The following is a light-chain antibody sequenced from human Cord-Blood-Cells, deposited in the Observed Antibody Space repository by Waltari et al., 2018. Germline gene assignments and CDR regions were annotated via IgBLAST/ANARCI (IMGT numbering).Light chain of an antibody. J-gene: IGKJ2*01. V-gene: IGKV3-15*01. CDR1: QSVSSN. CDR3: QQYNNWPYT. Sequence: EIVMTQSLATLSVSPGERATLSCRASQSVSSNLAWYQQKPGQAPRPLIYGASTRATGIPARFSGSGSGTEFTLTISSLQSEDFAVYYCQQYNNWPYTFGQGTKLEIK. CDR2: GAS.